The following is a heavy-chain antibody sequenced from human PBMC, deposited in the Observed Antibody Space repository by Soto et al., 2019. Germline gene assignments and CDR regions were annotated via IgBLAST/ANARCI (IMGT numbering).Heavy chain of an antibody. CDR3: ARDPSNSWSRGDDVDV. V-gene: IGHV3-7*01. Sequence: EVQLVESGGGLVQPGGSLRLSCAASGFTFSSYWMTWVRQAPGKGLEWVANIQQDGTQKYYVDSVKGRFTISRDNAKNSLYLQMSSLRAEDTAVYYCARDPSNSWSRGDDVDVWGQGTMVTVSS. CDR2: IQQDGTQK. J-gene: IGHJ6*02. D-gene: IGHD3-10*01. CDR1: GFTFSSYW.